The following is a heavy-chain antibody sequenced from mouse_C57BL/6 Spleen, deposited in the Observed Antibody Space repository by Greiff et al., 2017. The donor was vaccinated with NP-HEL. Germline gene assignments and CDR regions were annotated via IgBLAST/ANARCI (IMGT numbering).Heavy chain of an antibody. V-gene: IGHV1-19*01. Sequence: EVQLQQSGPVLVKPGASVKMSCKASGYTFTDYYMNWVKQSHGKSLEWIGVINPYNGGTSYNQKFKGKATLTVDKSSSTAYMELNSLTSEDSAVYYCARKGVGSSYAMDYWGQGTSVTVSS. CDR2: INPYNGGT. CDR3: ARKGVGSSYAMDY. J-gene: IGHJ4*01. D-gene: IGHD1-1*01. CDR1: GYTFTDYY.